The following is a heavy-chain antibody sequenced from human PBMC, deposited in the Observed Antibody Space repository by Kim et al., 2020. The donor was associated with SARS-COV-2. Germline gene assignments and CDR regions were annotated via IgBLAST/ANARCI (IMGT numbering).Heavy chain of an antibody. Sequence: GSLRLSCAASGFTFSSYAMSWVRQAPGKGLEWVSAISGSGGSTYYADSVKGRFTISRDNSKNTLYLQMNSLRAEDTAVYYCAKEGGITIFGVVTTYYFDYWGQGTLVTVSS. CDR3: AKEGGITIFGVVTTYYFDY. CDR2: ISGSGGST. J-gene: IGHJ4*02. D-gene: IGHD3-3*01. CDR1: GFTFSSYA. V-gene: IGHV3-23*01.